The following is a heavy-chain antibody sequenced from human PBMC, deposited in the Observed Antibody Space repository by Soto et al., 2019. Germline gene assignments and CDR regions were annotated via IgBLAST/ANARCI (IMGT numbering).Heavy chain of an antibody. CDR2: IDWDDDK. CDR1: GFSLSTSEMS. D-gene: IGHD2-15*01. CDR3: ARIQANCSGGSCYPAAHYYYYYMDV. Sequence: GPTEVNPKETLTGNCSSSGFSLSTSEMSVSWIRQPPGKALEWLARIDWDDDKYYSTSLKTRLTISKDTSKNQVVLTMTNMDPVDTATYYCARIQANCSGGSCYPAAHYYYYYMDVWGKGTTVTVSS. J-gene: IGHJ6*03. V-gene: IGHV2-70*11.